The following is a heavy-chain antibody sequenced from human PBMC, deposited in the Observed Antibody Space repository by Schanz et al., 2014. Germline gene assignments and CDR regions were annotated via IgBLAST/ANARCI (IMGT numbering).Heavy chain of an antibody. V-gene: IGHV1-69*09. Sequence: QVQLVQSGAEVKKPGASVKVSCKASGHTFRGYAFSWVRQAPGQGLEWMGKIIPILGMENYAQKFQGRVTITADISTSTAYMDLSSLRSDDTAVYYCARDIQYHYDTSGPVGAFDIWGQGTVVTVSS. CDR2: IIPILGME. CDR1: GHTFRGYA. J-gene: IGHJ3*02. CDR3: ARDIQYHYDTSGPVGAFDI. D-gene: IGHD3-22*01.